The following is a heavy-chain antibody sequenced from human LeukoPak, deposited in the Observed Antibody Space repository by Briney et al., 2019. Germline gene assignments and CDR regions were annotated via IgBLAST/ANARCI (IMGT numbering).Heavy chain of an antibody. CDR3: ARGRRPITMVRGVIITGDALDI. CDR1: GYTFTGYY. CDR2: INPNSGGT. V-gene: IGHV1-2*04. D-gene: IGHD3-10*01. J-gene: IGHJ3*02. Sequence: ASVKVSCKASGYTFTGYYMHWVRQAPGQGLEWMGWINPNSGGTNYAQKFQGWVTMTRDTSISTAYMELSRLRSDDTAVYYCARGRRPITMVRGVIITGDALDIWGQGTMVTVSS.